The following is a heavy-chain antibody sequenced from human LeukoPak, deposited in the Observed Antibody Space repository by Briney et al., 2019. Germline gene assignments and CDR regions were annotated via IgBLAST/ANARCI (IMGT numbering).Heavy chain of an antibody. D-gene: IGHD1-26*01. J-gene: IGHJ4*02. V-gene: IGHV1-3*01. CDR3: ARDRPGATGAFDY. Sequence: ASVKVSCKASGYTFTSYAMHWVRQAPGQRLEWMGWINAGSGNTKYSQKFQGRVTITRDTSASTAYMELSSLRSEDTAVYYCARDRPGATGAFDYWGQGTLVTVSS. CDR1: GYTFTSYA. CDR2: INAGSGNT.